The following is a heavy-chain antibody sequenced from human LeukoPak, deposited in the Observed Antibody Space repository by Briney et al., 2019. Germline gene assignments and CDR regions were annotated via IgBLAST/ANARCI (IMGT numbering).Heavy chain of an antibody. V-gene: IGHV4-59*08. Sequence: SETLSLTCTVSGGSVNDYYWSWIRQPPGKGLEWIGYISYTGSTNYNPSLNSRVTISLDMSKNQFSLKLYSVTAADTAVYYCARLMAVSTRPAYAFDIWGQGTMVTVSS. D-gene: IGHD5/OR15-5a*01. CDR2: ISYTGST. CDR3: ARLMAVSTRPAYAFDI. J-gene: IGHJ3*02. CDR1: GGSVNDYY.